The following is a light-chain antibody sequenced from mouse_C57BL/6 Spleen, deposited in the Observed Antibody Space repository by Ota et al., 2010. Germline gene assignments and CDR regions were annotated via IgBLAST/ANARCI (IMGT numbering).Light chain of an antibody. Sequence: DIQMTQSPASLSASVGETVTITCRASENIYSYLAWYQQKQGKSPQLLVYNDKNLSRWCAIKVQWQWIRNTIFSQRSNSLQPEDFGIYYCQHHYGTPPTFGGAPAGN. CDR3: QHHYGTPPT. J-gene: IGKJ1*01. V-gene: IGKV12-44*01. CDR2: NDK. CDR1: ENIYSY.